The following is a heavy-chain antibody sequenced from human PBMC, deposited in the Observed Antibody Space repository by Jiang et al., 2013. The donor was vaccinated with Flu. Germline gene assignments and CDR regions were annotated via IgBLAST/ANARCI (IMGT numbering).Heavy chain of an antibody. CDR1: GGSISSYY. CDR2: IYTSGST. J-gene: IGHJ4*02. V-gene: IGHV4-4*07. Sequence: LVKPSETLSLTCTVSGGSISSYYWSWIRQPAGKGLEWIGRIYTSGSTNYNPSLKSRVTMSVDTSKNQFSLKLSSVTAADTAVYYCAREVDSSGWYVPVDELYPDFDYWGQGTLVTVSS. D-gene: IGHD6-19*01. CDR3: AREVDSSGWYVPVDELYPDFDY.